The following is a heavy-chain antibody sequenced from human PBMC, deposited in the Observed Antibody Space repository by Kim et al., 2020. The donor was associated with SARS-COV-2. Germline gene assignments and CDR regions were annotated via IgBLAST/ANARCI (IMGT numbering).Heavy chain of an antibody. D-gene: IGHD3-16*02. CDR1: GFTFSDYY. CDR3: ARVGYDYGWGSYRDYYYYYGMDA. CDR2: ISSSSSYT. Sequence: GGSLRLSCAASGFTFSDYYMSWIRQAPGKGLEWVSYISSSSSYTNYADSVKGRFTISRDNAKNSLYLQMNSLRAEDTAVYYCARVGYDYGWGSYRDYYYYYGMDAWGQGTTVTVSS. J-gene: IGHJ6*02. V-gene: IGHV3-11*05.